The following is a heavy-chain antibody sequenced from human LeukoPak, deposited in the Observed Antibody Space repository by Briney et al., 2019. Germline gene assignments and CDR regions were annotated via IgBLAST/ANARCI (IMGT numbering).Heavy chain of an antibody. CDR2: INPNSGT. CDR1: GYTFTGYH. D-gene: IGHD4-17*01. V-gene: IGHV1-2*02. Sequence: ASVKVSCKASGYTFTGYHIHWVRQAPGQGLEWMGWINPNSGTNYAQKFQGRVTMTGDTSISTAYMELSRLRSDDTAVYYCARGKMNGDDFDYWGQGTLVTVSS. CDR3: ARGKMNGDDFDY. J-gene: IGHJ4*02.